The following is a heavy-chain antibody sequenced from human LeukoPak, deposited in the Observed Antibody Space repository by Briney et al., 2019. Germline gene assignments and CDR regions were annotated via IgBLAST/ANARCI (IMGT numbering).Heavy chain of an antibody. CDR2: ISGGGGST. Sequence: PGGSLRLSCAASGFTFSSYAMSWVRQAPGKGLEWVSAISGGGGSTYYADSVKGRFTISRDNSKNTLFLQMNSLRAEDTAVYYCAKEIRFLEWLLDYWGQGTLVTVSS. V-gene: IGHV3-23*01. D-gene: IGHD3-3*01. CDR3: AKEIRFLEWLLDY. CDR1: GFTFSSYA. J-gene: IGHJ4*02.